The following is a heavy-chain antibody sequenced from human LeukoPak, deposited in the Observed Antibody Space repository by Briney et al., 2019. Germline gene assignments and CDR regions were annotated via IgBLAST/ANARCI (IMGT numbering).Heavy chain of an antibody. CDR1: GFTFSSYA. J-gene: IGHJ6*03. CDR3: ARGGCLDYLRLCRYMDV. D-gene: IGHD3/OR15-3a*01. CDR2: ISSNGGST. Sequence: GGSLRLSCAASGFTFSSYAMHWVRQAPGKGLEYVSAISSNGGSTYYANSVKGRFTISRDNSKNTLYLQMGSLRAEDMAVYYCARGGCLDYLRLCRYMDVWGKGTTVTVS. V-gene: IGHV3-64*01.